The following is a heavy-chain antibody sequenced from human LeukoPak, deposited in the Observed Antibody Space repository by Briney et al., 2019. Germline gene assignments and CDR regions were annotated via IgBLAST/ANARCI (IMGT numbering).Heavy chain of an antibody. CDR3: TRIYSSGTFLPDF. J-gene: IGHJ4*02. D-gene: IGHD3-10*01. CDR2: IRGNSYGGTT. Sequence: GGSLRLSCAASGFTFSSYWMSWVRQAPGKGLEWVGFIRGNSYGGTTHYAASVQGRFTISRDDSQSTAYLQMNSLKSEDTALYYCTRIYSSGTFLPDFWGQGTLVTVSS. CDR1: GFTFSSYW. V-gene: IGHV3-49*04.